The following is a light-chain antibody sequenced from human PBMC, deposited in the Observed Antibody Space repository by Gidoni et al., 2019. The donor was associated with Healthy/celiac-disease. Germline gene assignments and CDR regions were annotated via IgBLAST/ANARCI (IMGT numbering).Light chain of an antibody. CDR3: QQYNSYSRT. CDR2: KAS. CDR1: QSISSW. Sequence: DIQMTQSPSTLSASVGDRVTITCRASQSISSWVAWYQQKPGKAPKLLIYKASSLESGVPSRFSGRGSGTEFTLTISSLQPDDFATYYCQQYNSYSRTFGQGTKVEIK. J-gene: IGKJ1*01. V-gene: IGKV1-5*03.